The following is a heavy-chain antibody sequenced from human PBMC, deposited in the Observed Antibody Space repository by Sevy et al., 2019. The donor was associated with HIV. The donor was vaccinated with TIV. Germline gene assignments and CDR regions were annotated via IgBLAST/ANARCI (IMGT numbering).Heavy chain of an antibody. CDR1: GFTFSNAW. V-gene: IGHV3-15*01. Sequence: GGSLRLSCAASGFTFSNAWMSWVRQAPGKGLEWVGRIKSKTDGGTTDYAAPVKGRFTISRDDSKNTLYLQMNSLKTENTAVYYCTTDVYVSGSYKWGQGTLVTVSS. D-gene: IGHD3-10*01. J-gene: IGHJ4*02. CDR3: TTDVYVSGSYK. CDR2: IKSKTDGGTT.